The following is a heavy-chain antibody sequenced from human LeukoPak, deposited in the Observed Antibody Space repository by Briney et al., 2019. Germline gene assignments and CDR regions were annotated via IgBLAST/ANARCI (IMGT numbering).Heavy chain of an antibody. CDR2: ISSSSGFI. CDR1: GFTFTTSS. D-gene: IGHD1-7*01. V-gene: IGHV3-21*01. Sequence: GGSLRLSCAASGFTFTTSSMDWVRQAPGKGLEWVSYISSSSGFIYYAHSVKGRFTISRDNAKNSLYLQMSSLKAEDTAVYYCARDAGITGTTEFDYWGQGTLVTVSS. J-gene: IGHJ4*02. CDR3: ARDAGITGTTEFDY.